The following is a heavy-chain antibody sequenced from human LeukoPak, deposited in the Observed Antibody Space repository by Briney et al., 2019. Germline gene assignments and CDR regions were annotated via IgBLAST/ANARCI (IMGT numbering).Heavy chain of an antibody. CDR2: ISGSGSST. J-gene: IGHJ4*02. CDR3: TRLWHYYDSSGYYYSDH. Sequence: GGSLRLSCAASGFTFSTYAMTWVRQASGMRLEWVSGISGSGSSTYYADSVKGRFTISRDNSKNTLYLQMNSLKTEDTAVYYCTRLWHYYDSSGYYYSDHWGQGTLVTVSS. CDR1: GFTFSTYA. V-gene: IGHV3-23*01. D-gene: IGHD3-22*01.